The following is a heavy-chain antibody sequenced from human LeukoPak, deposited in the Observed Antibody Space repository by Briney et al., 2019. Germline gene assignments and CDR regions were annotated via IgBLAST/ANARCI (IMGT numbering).Heavy chain of an antibody. CDR3: AKDPAGFCTGGNCFIDY. Sequence: GGSLRLSCAASGFTFSGYAMSWVRQAPGKGLEWVSAISSSGGSTYYADSVRGRFSISRDNSKNTLYLQMYSLRAEDTAVYYCAKDPAGFCTGGNCFIDYWGLGTLVTVSS. CDR2: ISSSGGST. D-gene: IGHD2-15*01. CDR1: GFTFSGYA. J-gene: IGHJ4*02. V-gene: IGHV3-23*01.